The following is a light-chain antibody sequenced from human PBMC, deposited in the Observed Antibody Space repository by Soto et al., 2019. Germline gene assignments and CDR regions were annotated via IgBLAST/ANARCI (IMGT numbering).Light chain of an antibody. CDR1: SSDVGSYNL. J-gene: IGLJ2*01. CDR3: CSYAGSSTSHVV. Sequence: QSALTQPASVSGSPGQSITISCTGTSSDVGSYNLVSWYQQHPGKAPKLMIYEGSKRSSGVSNRFSGSKSGNTASLTISGLQAEDEADYYCCSYAGSSTSHVVFGGGTKLTVL. V-gene: IGLV2-23*01. CDR2: EGS.